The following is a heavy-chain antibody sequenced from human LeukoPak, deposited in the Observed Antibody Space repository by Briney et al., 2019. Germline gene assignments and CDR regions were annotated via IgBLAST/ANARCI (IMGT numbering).Heavy chain of an antibody. D-gene: IGHD1-26*01. CDR2: LNPTGGST. V-gene: IGHV1-46*01. CDR1: GYTFTSYY. CDR3: ARDNSVGDNAWWFDP. J-gene: IGHJ5*02. Sequence: ASVKVSCKASGYTFTSYYMHWVRQAPGQGLEWMGLLNPTGGSTGYAQKFQGRVTMTRDMSTSTDYMELSSLRSEDTAIYYCARDNSVGDNAWWFDPWGQGTLVTVSS.